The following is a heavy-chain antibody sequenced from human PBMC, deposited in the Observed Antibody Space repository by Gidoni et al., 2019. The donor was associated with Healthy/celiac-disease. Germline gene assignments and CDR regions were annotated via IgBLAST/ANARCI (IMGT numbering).Heavy chain of an antibody. D-gene: IGHD3-3*01. Sequence: QVQLQESGPGLVKPSQTLSLTCTVSGGSISSGSYYWSWIRQPAGKGLEWIGRIYTSGSTNYNPSLKSRVTISVDTSKNQFSLKLSSVTAADTAVYYCARDSLGVTYWYFDLWGRGTLVTVSS. V-gene: IGHV4-61*02. CDR2: IYTSGST. CDR3: ARDSLGVTYWYFDL. J-gene: IGHJ2*01. CDR1: GGSISSGSYY.